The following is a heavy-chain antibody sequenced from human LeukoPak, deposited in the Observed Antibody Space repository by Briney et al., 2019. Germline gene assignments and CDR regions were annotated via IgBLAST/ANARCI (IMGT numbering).Heavy chain of an antibody. CDR1: GGYSSSYY. J-gene: IGHJ4*02. CDR3: ARQITTFGVVAPREFDY. V-gene: IGHV4-59*08. Sequence: SETRSLTCTVFGGYSSSYYWSWIRQPPGEGLEWLGCIYHSGSTDYNPSLKSRVTISVDTSKKQFSLKLSSATAADTAVYYCARQITTFGVVAPREFDYWGQGTLVTVSS. CDR2: IYHSGST. D-gene: IGHD3-3*01.